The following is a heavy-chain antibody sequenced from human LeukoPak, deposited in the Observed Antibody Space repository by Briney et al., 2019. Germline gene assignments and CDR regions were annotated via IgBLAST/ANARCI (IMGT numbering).Heavy chain of an antibody. Sequence: ASVKVSCKASGGTFSSYAISWVRQAPGQGLEWMGRIIPILGIANYAQKFQGRVTMTTDTSTSTAYMELRSLRSDGTAVYYCVRDLGEFRVYGVFFDYWGQGSLVTVSS. CDR1: GGTFSSYA. CDR2: IIPILGIA. D-gene: IGHD5/OR15-5a*01. V-gene: IGHV1-69*04. CDR3: VRDLGEFRVYGVFFDY. J-gene: IGHJ4*02.